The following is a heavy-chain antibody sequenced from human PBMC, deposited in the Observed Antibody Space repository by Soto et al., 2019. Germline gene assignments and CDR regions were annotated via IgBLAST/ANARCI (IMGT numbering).Heavy chain of an antibody. V-gene: IGHV4-59*08. D-gene: IGHD3-10*01. CDR3: TTQGFGILHGLVDV. Sequence: PSQTLSLTCSVSGVSISSYYWSWIRQTPGNGLEWIGYIHYSGTTSYNPSLRSRVFISVDTSNNQVSLNLASVTAADTVIYYCTTQGFGILHGLVDVWGQGTTVTVSS. CDR2: IHYSGTT. J-gene: IGHJ6*02. CDR1: GVSISSYY.